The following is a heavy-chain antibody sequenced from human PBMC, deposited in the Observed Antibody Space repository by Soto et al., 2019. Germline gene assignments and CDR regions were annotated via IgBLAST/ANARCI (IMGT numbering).Heavy chain of an antibody. Sequence: SVKGSCNSAGGTLSRCGINLLRQAPVQGLEWMGGIIPLFGTANYAQKFRGRVTITADDSTGTANMELSSLRSGDTAVYYCARDGTLFDSTAYYYLYWGQGTLVTVSS. V-gene: IGHV1-69*01. CDR3: ARDGTLFDSTAYYYLY. CDR1: GGTLSRCG. J-gene: IGHJ4*02. D-gene: IGHD3-22*01. CDR2: IIPLFGTA.